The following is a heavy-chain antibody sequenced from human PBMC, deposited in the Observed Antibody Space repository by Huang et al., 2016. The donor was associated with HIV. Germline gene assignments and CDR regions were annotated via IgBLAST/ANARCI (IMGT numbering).Heavy chain of an antibody. Sequence: QVHLQQWGAGLLKPSEALSLTCAVYGGSFRNYFWSWIRQPPGKGLAWIGETNHSGRTSYSPSLKSRVSRSVDTSKNQFSLKLSSVTAADTAVYYCARVEINTLTGYFSSFDNWGQGTLVTVSS. J-gene: IGHJ4*02. CDR2: TNHSGRT. V-gene: IGHV4-34*01. CDR3: ARVEINTLTGYFSSFDN. D-gene: IGHD3-9*01. CDR1: GGSFRNYF.